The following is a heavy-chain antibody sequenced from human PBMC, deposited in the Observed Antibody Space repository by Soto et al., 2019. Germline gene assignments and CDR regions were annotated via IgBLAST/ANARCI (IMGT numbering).Heavy chain of an antibody. CDR1: GGSISRYY. CDR2: IYYSGRT. V-gene: IGHV4-59*01. D-gene: IGHD4-17*01. CDR3: ARTYGFDAFDI. Sequence: QVQLQESGPGLVKPSETLSLTCTVSGGSISRYYWSWIRQPPGKGLEGIGDIYYSGRTNYNPSLKILVTISVDTSKNQFSLKLSSVTAADTAMYDCARTYGFDAFDIWGQVTMVTFSS. J-gene: IGHJ3*02.